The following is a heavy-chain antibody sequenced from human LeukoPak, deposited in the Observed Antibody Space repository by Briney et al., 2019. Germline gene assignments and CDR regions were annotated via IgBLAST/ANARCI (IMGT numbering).Heavy chain of an antibody. CDR1: GGSISSYY. D-gene: IGHD3-22*01. Sequence: SETLSLTCTVSGGSISSYYWSWIRQPPGKGLEWIGYIYYSGSTNYNPSLKSRVTISVDTSKNQFSLKLSSVTAADTAVYYCARARGYYDSSGYYSPPYFDYWGQGTLVTVSS. CDR2: IYYSGST. CDR3: ARARGYYDSSGYYSPPYFDY. J-gene: IGHJ4*02. V-gene: IGHV4-59*01.